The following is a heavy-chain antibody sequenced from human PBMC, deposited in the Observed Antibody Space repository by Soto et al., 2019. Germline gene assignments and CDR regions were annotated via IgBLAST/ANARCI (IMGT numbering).Heavy chain of an antibody. CDR2: IYHSGST. CDR1: GGSISISNW. V-gene: IGHV4-4*02. Sequence: SGTLSLTCASCGGSISISNWWSWVRQPPGKGLEWIGEIYHSGSTNYNPSLKRRVTISVDKSKNQFSLKLSSVTAADTAVYYCARDLDIAEAGGGDYYYGMDVWGQGTTVTVSS. CDR3: ARDLDIAEAGGGDYYYGMDV. D-gene: IGHD6-13*01. J-gene: IGHJ6*02.